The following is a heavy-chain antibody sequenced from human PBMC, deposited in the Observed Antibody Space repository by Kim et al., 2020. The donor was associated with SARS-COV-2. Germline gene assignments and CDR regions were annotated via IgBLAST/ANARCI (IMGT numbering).Heavy chain of an antibody. CDR2: I. J-gene: IGHJ6*02. CDR3: TRDVLAGGADA. Sequence: IDYADSVKGRFITARDNARNALYLQMNSLRPEDTALYYCTRDVLAGGADAWGQGTAVIVSS. D-gene: IGHD2-21*01. V-gene: IGHV3-9*01.